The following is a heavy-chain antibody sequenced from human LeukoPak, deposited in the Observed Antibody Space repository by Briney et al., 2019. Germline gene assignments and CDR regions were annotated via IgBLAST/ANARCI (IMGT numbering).Heavy chain of an antibody. D-gene: IGHD2-21*02. Sequence: SETLSLTCTVSGGSISCSSYYWGWIRQPPGKGLEWIGSIYYSGSTYYNPSLKSRVTISVDTSKNQFSLKLSSVTAADTAVYYCARHGGGAATANAFDIWGQGTMVTVSS. J-gene: IGHJ3*02. CDR1: GGSISCSSYY. V-gene: IGHV4-39*01. CDR2: IYYSGST. CDR3: ARHGGGAATANAFDI.